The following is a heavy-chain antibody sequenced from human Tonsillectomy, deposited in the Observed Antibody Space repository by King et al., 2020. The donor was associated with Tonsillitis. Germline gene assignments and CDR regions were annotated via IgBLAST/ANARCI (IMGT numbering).Heavy chain of an antibody. CDR2: IGASGDST. Sequence: VQLVESGGGLVQPGGSLRLSCAVSGITFSRYAMMWVRQAPGKGLEWVSAIGASGDSTYYADSLKGRLTISRDNSKNTVYLQMNSLRAEDTAVYYCAKDPNGDYVGAFEIWGQGTMVTVS. D-gene: IGHD4-17*01. V-gene: IGHV3-23*04. CDR1: GITFSRYA. J-gene: IGHJ3*02. CDR3: AKDPNGDYVGAFEI.